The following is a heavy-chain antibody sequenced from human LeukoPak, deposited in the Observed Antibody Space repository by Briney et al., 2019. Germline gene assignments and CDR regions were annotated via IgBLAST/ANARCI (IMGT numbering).Heavy chain of an antibody. V-gene: IGHV3-23*01. J-gene: IGHJ6*02. Sequence: ETLSLTCTVSGASFNSDDQYWNWIRQAPGKGLEWVSAISGSGGSTYYADSVKGRFTISRDNSKNTLYLQMNSLRAEDTAVYYCARDRYDPVVGEYGMDVWGQGTTVTVSS. CDR2: ISGSGGST. D-gene: IGHD5-12*01. CDR3: ARDRYDPVVGEYGMDV. CDR1: GASFNSDDQY.